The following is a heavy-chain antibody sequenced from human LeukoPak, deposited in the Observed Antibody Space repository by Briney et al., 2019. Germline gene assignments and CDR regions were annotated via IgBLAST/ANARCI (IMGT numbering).Heavy chain of an antibody. CDR2: IYYSGST. J-gene: IGHJ5*02. D-gene: IGHD1-26*01. Sequence: SETLSLTCTVSGGSISSYYWSWLRQPPGKGLEWIGYIYYSGSTNYNPSLKSRVTISVDTSKNQFSLKLSSVTAADTAVYYWAGAGIGSYQRWFDPWGQGTLVTVSS. CDR3: AGAGIGSYQRWFDP. CDR1: GGSISSYY. V-gene: IGHV4-59*01.